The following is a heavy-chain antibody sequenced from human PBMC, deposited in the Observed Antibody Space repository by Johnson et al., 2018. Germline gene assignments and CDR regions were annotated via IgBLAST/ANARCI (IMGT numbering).Heavy chain of an antibody. J-gene: IGHJ3*01. CDR2: IDASGST. CDR1: GDSMETSTYY. V-gene: IGHV4-61*02. D-gene: IGHD3-10*01. CDR3: AKEDIWFPLSFDV. Sequence: QVQLVESGPGLVKPSQTLSLSCSVSGDSMETSTYYWSWLRQPAGKRLEWIGRIDASGSTIYNPSLKSRVIISLDMAKNQFSLKLTSGTAADTALYYCAKEDIWFPLSFDVWGPGTMVTVSS.